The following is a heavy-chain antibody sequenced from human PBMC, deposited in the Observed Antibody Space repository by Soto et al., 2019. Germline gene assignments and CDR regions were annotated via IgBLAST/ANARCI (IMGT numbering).Heavy chain of an antibody. J-gene: IGHJ4*02. CDR3: AKISSRSTHCYVVSGTATYFAS. CDR2: MSGSRGYT. Sequence: EVQLLESGGGLVQPGGSLRLSCAASVLTFSTQVMSWVRQAPGKGLEWVSAMSGSRGYTYYADSVKGRFTISRDNSKNTLHQQMNGLRAEDTPEYYSAKISSRSTHCYVVSGTATYFASCGQRTLDLVSS. D-gene: IGHD2-2*01. V-gene: IGHV3-23*01. CDR1: VLTFSTQV.